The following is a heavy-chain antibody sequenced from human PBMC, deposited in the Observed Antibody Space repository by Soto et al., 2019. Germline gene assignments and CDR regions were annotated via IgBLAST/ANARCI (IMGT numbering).Heavy chain of an antibody. V-gene: IGHV3-74*01. CDR1: GFTFSTYW. D-gene: IGHD3-10*01. CDR3: ARDPRRVGSGSPAYYYYYYMDV. CDR2: IDSDGSTT. J-gene: IGHJ6*03. Sequence: GGSLRLSCVVSGFTFSTYWMHWVRQAPGKGLVWVSRIDSDGSTTNYADSVKGRFTISRDNAKNTLYLQRNSLRAEDTAVYYCARDPRRVGSGSPAYYYYYYMDVWGKGTTVTVSS.